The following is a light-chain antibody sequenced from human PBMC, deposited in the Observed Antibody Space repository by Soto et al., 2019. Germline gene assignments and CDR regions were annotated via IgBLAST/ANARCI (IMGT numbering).Light chain of an antibody. CDR3: SSYTTRSTYV. J-gene: IGLJ1*01. CDR2: EVT. V-gene: IGLV2-14*01. Sequence: QSALTQPASVSGSPEQSITISCTGTSRDFGFFNYVSWYQQFPGNSPKLIIFEVTNRPSGVSNRVSASKSGNTSTLTISGLQDEDGADYYCSSYTTRSTYVFGTGTKLTVL. CDR1: SRDFGFFNY.